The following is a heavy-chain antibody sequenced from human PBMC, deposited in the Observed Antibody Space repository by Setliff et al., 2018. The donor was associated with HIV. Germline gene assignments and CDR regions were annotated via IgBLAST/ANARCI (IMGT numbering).Heavy chain of an antibody. CDR2: ISYSGST. D-gene: IGHD3-22*01. CDR3: ARTRYYYDSSSYYFQYYYYMDV. J-gene: IGHJ6*03. V-gene: IGHV4-59*11. Sequence: SETLSLTCTVSGGSISSHYWSRIRQPPGKGLEWVGYISYSGSTNYNPSLKSRVTISVDTSKNQFSLKLSSVTAADTAVYYCARTRYYYDSSSYYFQYYYYMDVWGKGTTVTVSS. CDR1: GGSISSHY.